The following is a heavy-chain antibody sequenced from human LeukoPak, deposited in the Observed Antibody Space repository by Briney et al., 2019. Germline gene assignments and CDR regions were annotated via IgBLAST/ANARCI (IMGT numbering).Heavy chain of an antibody. CDR3: ARDNGAIRAYYYHGMDV. CDR1: GASISSYY. Sequence: SETLSLTCTVSGASISSYYWSWIRQPPGKGLEWIASRHYRGTTNYNPSLESRVTISVDKSKNQLSLRLTSVTAADTAVYYCARDNGAIRAYYYHGMDVWGQGTTVTVSS. D-gene: IGHD2-8*01. J-gene: IGHJ6*02. CDR2: RHYRGTT. V-gene: IGHV4-59*12.